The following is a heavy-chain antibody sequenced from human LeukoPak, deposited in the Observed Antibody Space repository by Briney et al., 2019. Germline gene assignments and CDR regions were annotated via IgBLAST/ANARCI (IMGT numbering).Heavy chain of an antibody. Sequence: SSETLSLTCTVSGGSVSSGIYYWSWIRQPPGKGLEWIGYIYDSGSTNYNPSLKSRVTISVDTSKNQFSLKLSSVTAADTAVYYCARDPSGYFNYWGQGTLVTVSS. CDR3: ARDPSGYFNY. J-gene: IGHJ4*02. CDR1: GGSVSSGIYY. V-gene: IGHV4-61*01. D-gene: IGHD3-22*01. CDR2: IYDSGST.